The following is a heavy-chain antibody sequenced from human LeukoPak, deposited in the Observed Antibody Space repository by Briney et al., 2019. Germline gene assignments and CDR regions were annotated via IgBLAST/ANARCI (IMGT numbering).Heavy chain of an antibody. J-gene: IGHJ4*02. V-gene: IGHV4-39*01. D-gene: IGHD2-2*01. Sequence: PSETLSLTCTVSGGSISSSSYYWGWFRQPPGKGLEWIGSIYYSGSTYYNPSLKSRVTISVDTSKNQFSLKLSSVTAADTAVYYCARLLRVVPAALSDYWGQGTLVTVSS. CDR3: ARLLRVVPAALSDY. CDR2: IYYSGST. CDR1: GGSISSSSYY.